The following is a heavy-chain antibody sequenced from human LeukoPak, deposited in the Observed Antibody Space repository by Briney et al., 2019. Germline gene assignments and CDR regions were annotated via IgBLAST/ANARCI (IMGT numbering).Heavy chain of an antibody. Sequence: GGSLRLSCAPSGFTVSSYGMTWVRLAPGEGLEWVSAFSATGGSAQYAESVNGRFTISRDNSKNSLYLQMNSLRDEDTAVYYCAKARIAAACKGAFDVWGQGTMVTVSA. D-gene: IGHD6-13*01. CDR1: GFTVSSYG. J-gene: IGHJ3*01. V-gene: IGHV3-23*01. CDR2: FSATGGSA. CDR3: AKARIAAACKGAFDV.